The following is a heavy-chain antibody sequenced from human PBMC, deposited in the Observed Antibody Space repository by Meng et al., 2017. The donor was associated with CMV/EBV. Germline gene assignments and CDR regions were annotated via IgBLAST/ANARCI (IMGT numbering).Heavy chain of an antibody. Sequence: HLPLQESGPGLVKPSASLSLACPVSGGSISSSSYYWGWIRQPPGKGLEWIGSIYYSGSTYYNPSLKSRVTISVDTSKNQFSLKLSSVTAADTAVYYCARGGWSDFDYWGQGTLVTVSS. CDR3: ARGGWSDFDY. D-gene: IGHD6-19*01. J-gene: IGHJ4*02. CDR2: IYYSGST. CDR1: GGSISSSSYY. V-gene: IGHV4-39*07.